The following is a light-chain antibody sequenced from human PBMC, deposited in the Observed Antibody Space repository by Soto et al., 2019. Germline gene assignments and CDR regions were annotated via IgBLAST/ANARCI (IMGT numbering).Light chain of an antibody. CDR1: ESVGSD. CDR3: QQRDSWPLT. Sequence: ENVLTQSPATLSLSPGEGATLSCRASESVGSDLAWYQQKPGQPPRLLIYDVSGRATGVPARFSGSGSGTDFTLTISSLEPEDFAVYYCQQRDSWPLTFGGVTKVEIK. V-gene: IGKV3-11*01. CDR2: DVS. J-gene: IGKJ4*01.